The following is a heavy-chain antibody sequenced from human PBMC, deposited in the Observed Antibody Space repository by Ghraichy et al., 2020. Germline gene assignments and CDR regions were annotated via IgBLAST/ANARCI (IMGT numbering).Heavy chain of an antibody. CDR1: GFTFSSYS. V-gene: IGHV3-21*01. D-gene: IGHD1-26*01. Sequence: GGSLRLSCAASGFTFSSYSMSWVRQAPGKGLEWVSSISSSSSYIYYADSVKGRFTISRDNAKNSLYLQMNSLRAEDTAVFYCARYSGSYQFDYWGQGTLVTVSS. CDR2: ISSSSSYI. CDR3: ARYSGSYQFDY. J-gene: IGHJ4*02.